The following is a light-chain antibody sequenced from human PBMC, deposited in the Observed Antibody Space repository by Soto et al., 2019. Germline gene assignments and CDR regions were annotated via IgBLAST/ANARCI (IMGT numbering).Light chain of an antibody. V-gene: IGKV3-15*01. CDR1: QSVNSK. CDR2: GAS. Sequence: EIWMTQYPATLSVSPGERATLSCGASQSVNSKLAWYQLKPGQAPRLLVYGASTRATGTPPRFSGSGSGTEFTLTISSLQSEDFAVYYCQQYNNWPARTFGQGTKVDI. J-gene: IGKJ1*01. CDR3: QQYNNWPART.